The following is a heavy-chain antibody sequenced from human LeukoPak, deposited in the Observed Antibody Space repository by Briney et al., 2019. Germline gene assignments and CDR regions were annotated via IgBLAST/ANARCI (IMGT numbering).Heavy chain of an antibody. Sequence: GGSLRLSCAASGFTFSTYSMNWVRQATGKGLEWVSSISSSSTYIYYADSVKGRFTISRDNAKNSLYLQMSSLRAEDTAVYYCARDRFGGDYSSDYWGLGTLVTVSS. CDR3: ARDRFGGDYSSDY. CDR1: GFTFSTYS. D-gene: IGHD2-21*02. V-gene: IGHV3-21*01. J-gene: IGHJ4*02. CDR2: ISSSSTYI.